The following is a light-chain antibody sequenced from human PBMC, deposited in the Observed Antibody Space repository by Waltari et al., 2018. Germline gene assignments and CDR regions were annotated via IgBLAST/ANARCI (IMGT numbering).Light chain of an antibody. Sequence: QSALTQPASVSRSPGQAIIISCTGTGSDVGGYDYVSWYQQYPGKAPRLIIYDVYNRPSGVANRFSVSKSDNTASRTISGLQAEDESVYYCSSYTRSGVVFGGGTKLTVL. CDR3: SSYTRSGVV. CDR2: DVY. V-gene: IGLV2-14*01. J-gene: IGLJ2*01. CDR1: GSDVGGYDY.